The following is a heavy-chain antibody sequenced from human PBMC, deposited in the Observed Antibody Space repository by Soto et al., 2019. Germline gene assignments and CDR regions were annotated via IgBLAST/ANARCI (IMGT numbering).Heavy chain of an antibody. CDR3: EQICGGVHGTGSAH. D-gene: IGHD3-16*01. CDR2: ISYDGSNK. J-gene: IGHJ4*02. V-gene: IGHV3-30*03. CDR1: GVPFSSCF. Sequence: GGSLILPCTASGVPFSSCFRHWGRQAPGKGLEWVAGISYDGSNKYYADSVKGRFTISGDNSKNTVYLQMNSLSAADTGVYYCEQICGGVHGTGSAHWGQGTL.